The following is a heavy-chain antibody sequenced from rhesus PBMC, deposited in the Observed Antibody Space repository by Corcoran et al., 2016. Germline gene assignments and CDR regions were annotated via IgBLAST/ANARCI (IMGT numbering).Heavy chain of an antibody. CDR2: IYGSSGST. CDR3: ARLGQYLDWLAFDY. V-gene: IGHV4-127*01. CDR1: GYSISSGYG. D-gene: IGHD3-3*01. Sequence: QVQLQESGPGLVKPSETLSLTCAVSGYSISSGYGWGWIRPPPGKGLEWIGQIYGSSGSTYYNPSLKSRVTVSKDTSKNQFSLRLSSMTAADTAVYCCARLGQYLDWLAFDYWGQGVLVTVSS. J-gene: IGHJ4*01.